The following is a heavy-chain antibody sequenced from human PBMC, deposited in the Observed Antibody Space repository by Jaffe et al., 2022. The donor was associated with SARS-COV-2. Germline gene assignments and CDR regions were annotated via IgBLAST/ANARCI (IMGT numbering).Heavy chain of an antibody. CDR2: ISWNSGSI. D-gene: IGHD3-3*01. Sequence: EVQLVESGGGLVQPGRSLRLSCAASGFTFDDYAMHWVRQAPGKGLEWVSGISWNSGSIGYADSVKGRFTISRDNAKNSLYLQMNSLRAEDTALYYCAKDMERLAPTDRGYFDYWGQGTLVTVSS. CDR3: AKDMERLAPTDRGYFDY. V-gene: IGHV3-9*01. CDR1: GFTFDDYA. J-gene: IGHJ4*02.